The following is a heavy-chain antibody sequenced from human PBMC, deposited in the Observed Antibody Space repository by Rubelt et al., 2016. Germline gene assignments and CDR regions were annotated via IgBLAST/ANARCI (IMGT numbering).Heavy chain of an antibody. Sequence: QVQLQQWGAGLLKPSETLSLTCAVYGGSFSDYYWSWVRQTPGKGLEWIGEMNDSGGANYNPSFAGRSRVSLDTSKNQFSLWCSSVTAADTAVYFCAGGGVSSLYAVRGWFDAWGQGTLVTVSS. CDR2: MNDSGGA. J-gene: IGHJ5*02. CDR3: AGGGVSSLYAVRGWFDA. V-gene: IGHV4-34*01. D-gene: IGHD6-13*01. CDR1: GGSFSDYY.